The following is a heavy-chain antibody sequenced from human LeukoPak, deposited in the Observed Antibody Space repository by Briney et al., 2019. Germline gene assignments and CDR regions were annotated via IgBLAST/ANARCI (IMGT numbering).Heavy chain of an antibody. CDR3: ARDPYWSGNYTGIRYYYYYMDV. V-gene: IGHV1-46*01. CDR2: INPSGGST. J-gene: IGHJ6*03. CDR1: GYTFTSYY. D-gene: IGHD3-3*01. Sequence: AASVKVSCKASGYTFTSYYMHWVRQAPGQGLEWMGIINPSGGSTSYAQKFQGRVTMTTDTSTSTAYMELRSLRSDDTAVYYCARDPYWSGNYTGIRYYYYYMDVWGKGTTVTVSS.